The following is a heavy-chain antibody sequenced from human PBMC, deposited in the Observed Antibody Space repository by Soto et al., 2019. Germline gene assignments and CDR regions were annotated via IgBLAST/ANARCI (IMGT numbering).Heavy chain of an antibody. J-gene: IGHJ6*02. V-gene: IGHV3-30-3*01. CDR3: ARPQAITMVRGANYYYYGMDV. Sequence: PGGSLRLSCAASGFTFSSYAMHWVRQAPGKGLEWVAVISYDGSNKYYADSVKGRFTISRDNSKNTLYLQMNSLRAEDTAVYYCARPQAITMVRGANYYYYGMDVWGQGTTVTVSS. CDR2: ISYDGSNK. CDR1: GFTFSSYA. D-gene: IGHD3-10*01.